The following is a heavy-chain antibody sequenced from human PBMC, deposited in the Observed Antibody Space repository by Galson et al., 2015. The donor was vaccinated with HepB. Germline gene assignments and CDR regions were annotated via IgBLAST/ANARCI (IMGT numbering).Heavy chain of an antibody. J-gene: IGHJ6*02. CDR3: ARVSNLNRVVPAAVRSSPPKYSYDYYGMDV. CDR1: GFTFSSYS. Sequence: SLRLSCAASGFTFSSYSMNWVRQAPGEGLEWVSSISSSSSSIYYADSVKGRFTISRDNAKNSLYLQMNSLRAEDTAVYYCARVSNLNRVVPAAVRSSPPKYSYDYYGMDVWGQGTTVTASS. CDR2: ISSSSSSI. D-gene: IGHD2-2*01. V-gene: IGHV3-21*01.